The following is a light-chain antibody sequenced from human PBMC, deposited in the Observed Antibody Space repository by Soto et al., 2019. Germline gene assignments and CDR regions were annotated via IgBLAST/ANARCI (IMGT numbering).Light chain of an antibody. J-gene: IGLJ1*01. CDR1: SSDVGGYNY. CDR3: SSYTSSSTLYV. V-gene: IGLV2-14*01. Sequence: QSVLTQPASVSGSPGQSITISCTGTSSDVGGYNYVSWYQQHPGKAPKLMIYEVSNRPSGVSNRFSGSKSGNTASLTISGLQAEDEADYYGSSYTSSSTLYVCGTGTKVTV. CDR2: EVS.